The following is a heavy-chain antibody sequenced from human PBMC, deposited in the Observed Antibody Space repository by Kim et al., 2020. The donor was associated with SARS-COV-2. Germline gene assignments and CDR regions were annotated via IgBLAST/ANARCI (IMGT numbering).Heavy chain of an antibody. CDR1: GFTFSSYA. CDR3: AKGGAAEGTLRLDY. V-gene: IGHV3-23*01. D-gene: IGHD1-1*01. Sequence: GGSLRLSCAASGFTFSSYAMTWVRQAPGKGLDWVAALSGSGGKTYYADPVKGRFTISRDNSKNTMYLEVNSLRAEDTAVYYCAKGGAAEGTLRLDYWGQGTLVTVSS. CDR2: LSGSGGKT. J-gene: IGHJ4*02.